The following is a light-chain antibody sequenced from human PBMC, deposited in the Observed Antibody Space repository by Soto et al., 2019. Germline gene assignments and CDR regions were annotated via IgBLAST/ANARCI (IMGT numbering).Light chain of an antibody. Sequence: EIVMTQSPATLSVSPRERATLSCRASQSVSSNLAWYQQKPGQTPKLLIYVASTRATGIPARFSGSGSGTEFTLTISILQSEDFAVYYCQQYNVWPLTFGGGTKVEFK. CDR1: QSVSSN. CDR3: QQYNVWPLT. CDR2: VAS. J-gene: IGKJ4*02. V-gene: IGKV3-15*01.